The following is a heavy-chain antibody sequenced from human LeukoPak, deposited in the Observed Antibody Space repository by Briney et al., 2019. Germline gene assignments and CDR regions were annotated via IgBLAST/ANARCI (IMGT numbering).Heavy chain of an antibody. V-gene: IGHV3-21*01. Sequence: GGSLRLSCVASGFTFSHYSMNWVRQAPGKGLEWVSSIRFTGSYIYYADSVKGRFTISRDTASNTMHLEMNNLRIEDTAVYYCMRDYMGWFDPWGQGSLVTVSS. CDR2: IRFTGSYI. CDR3: MRDYMGWFDP. J-gene: IGHJ5*02. CDR1: GFTFSHYS. D-gene: IGHD3-10*01.